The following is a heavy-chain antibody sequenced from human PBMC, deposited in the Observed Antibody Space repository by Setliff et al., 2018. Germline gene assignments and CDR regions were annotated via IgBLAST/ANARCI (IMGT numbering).Heavy chain of an antibody. V-gene: IGHV1-8*02. CDR2: MNPNSGNT. Sequence: GASVKVSCKTSGYTFTNYDINWVRQATGQGLEWMGWMNPNSGNTGYAQNFQGRVSMTRNTSISTAYMELNSLTSEDTAVYYCARGAPGRYCSGGSCSYFDYWGQGILVTVSS. CDR1: GYTFTNYD. D-gene: IGHD2-15*01. J-gene: IGHJ4*02. CDR3: ARGAPGRYCSGGSCSYFDY.